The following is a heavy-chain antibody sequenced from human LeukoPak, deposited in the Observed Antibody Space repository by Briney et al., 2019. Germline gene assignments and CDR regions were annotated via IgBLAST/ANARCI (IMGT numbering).Heavy chain of an antibody. CDR2: INPSGGST. Sequence: ASVKVSCKASGYTFTSYYMHWVRQAPGQGLEWMGIINPSGGSTSYAQKFQGRVTMTRDTSTSTVYMELSSLRSEDTAVYYCAKDFWGGTAMGDSFDLWGQGTMVTVSS. CDR1: GYTFTSYY. D-gene: IGHD5-18*01. CDR3: AKDFWGGTAMGDSFDL. J-gene: IGHJ3*01. V-gene: IGHV1-46*01.